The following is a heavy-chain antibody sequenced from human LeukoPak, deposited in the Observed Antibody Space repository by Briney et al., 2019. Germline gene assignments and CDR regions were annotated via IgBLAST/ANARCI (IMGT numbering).Heavy chain of an antibody. Sequence: PGGSLRLSCAASGFTFSTYAMNWVRQAPGKGLEWFSAISDSGGITYYADSVKGRVTISRDNSKNTLYFQIPRPSAEDTAVYYCATAKGSYSSSIDGWGQGTMVTVSS. CDR1: GFTFSTYA. CDR3: ATAKGSYSSSIDG. V-gene: IGHV3-23*01. J-gene: IGHJ4*02. D-gene: IGHD3-10*01. CDR2: ISDSGGIT.